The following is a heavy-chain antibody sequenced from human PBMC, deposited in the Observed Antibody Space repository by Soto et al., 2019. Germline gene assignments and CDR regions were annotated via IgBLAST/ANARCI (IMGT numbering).Heavy chain of an antibody. CDR2: IIPIFGPA. J-gene: IGHJ6*02. CDR1: GGTFSSHS. Sequence: QVQLVQSGAEVKKPGSSVKVSCKSSGGTFSSHSINWVRQAPGQGLEWMGGIIPIFGPANFAKKFQGRVTTTADESTTTAYMELSSLTSEDTAVYYCATGSFTSTGGRIGYHYNAMDVWGQGTTLTVSS. CDR3: ATGSFTSTGGRIGYHYNAMDV. V-gene: IGHV1-69*01. D-gene: IGHD1-1*01.